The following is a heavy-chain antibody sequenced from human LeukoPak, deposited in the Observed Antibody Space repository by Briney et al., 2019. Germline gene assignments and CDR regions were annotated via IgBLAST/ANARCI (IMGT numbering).Heavy chain of an antibody. J-gene: IGHJ3*02. CDR2: ISSSSSYI. V-gene: IGHV3-21*01. Sequence: GGSLRLSCAASGFTFRSYSMNWVRQAPGKGLEWVSSISSSSSYIYYADSVKGRFTISRDNAKNSLYLQMNSLRAEDTAVYYCARDWSGDAFDIWGQGTMVTVSS. CDR3: ARDWSGDAFDI. CDR1: GFTFRSYS.